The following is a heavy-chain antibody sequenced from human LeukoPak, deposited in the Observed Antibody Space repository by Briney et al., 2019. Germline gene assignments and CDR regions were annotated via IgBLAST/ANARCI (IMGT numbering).Heavy chain of an antibody. V-gene: IGHV3-11*04. CDR2: ISSSGSTI. D-gene: IGHD1-26*01. CDR3: ARGEYYYYYMDV. Sequence: SGGSLRLSCAASGFTFSDYYMSWIRQAPGKGLEWVSYISSSGSTIYYADSVKGRFTISRDNAKNSLYLQMNSLRAEDTAEYYCARGEYYYYYMDVWGKGTTVTVSS. J-gene: IGHJ6*03. CDR1: GFTFSDYY.